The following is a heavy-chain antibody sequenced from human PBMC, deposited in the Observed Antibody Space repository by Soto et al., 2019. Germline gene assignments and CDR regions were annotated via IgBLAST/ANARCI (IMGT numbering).Heavy chain of an antibody. CDR3: AKLRIDIVLIGPFDY. CDR2: ISWNSGSI. V-gene: IGHV3-9*01. Sequence: SLRLSCAASGFTFDDYAMHWVRQAPGKGLEWVSGISWNSGSIGYADSVKGRFTISRDNAKNSLYLQMNSLRAEDTALYYCAKLRIDIVLIGPFDYWGQGTLVTVSS. D-gene: IGHD2-8*01. CDR1: GFTFDDYA. J-gene: IGHJ4*02.